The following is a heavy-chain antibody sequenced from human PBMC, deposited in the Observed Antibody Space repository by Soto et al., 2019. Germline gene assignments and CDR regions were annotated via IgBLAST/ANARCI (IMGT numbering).Heavy chain of an antibody. CDR1: GGTFSSYA. V-gene: IGHV1-69*06. Sequence: SVKVSCKASGGTFSSYAISWLRQSPGQGLEWMGGIIPIFGTANYAQKFQGRVTITADKSTSTAYMELSSLRSEDTAVYYCATTITMIVVATNYYGMDVWGQGTTVTASS. D-gene: IGHD3-22*01. CDR3: ATTITMIVVATNYYGMDV. CDR2: IIPIFGTA. J-gene: IGHJ6*02.